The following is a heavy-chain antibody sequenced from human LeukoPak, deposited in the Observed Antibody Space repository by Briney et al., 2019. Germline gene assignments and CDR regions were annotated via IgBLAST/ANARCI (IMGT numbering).Heavy chain of an antibody. CDR1: GYTFTSYY. Sequence: ASVKVSCKASGYTFTSYYMHWVRQAPGQGLEWMGIINPSGGSTSYAQKFQGRVTMTRDTSISTAYMELSRLGSDDTAVYYCARDGARIAAAGWGGGYFDYWGQGTLVTVSS. CDR3: ARDGARIAAAGWGGGYFDY. CDR2: INPSGGST. D-gene: IGHD6-13*01. V-gene: IGHV1-46*01. J-gene: IGHJ4*02.